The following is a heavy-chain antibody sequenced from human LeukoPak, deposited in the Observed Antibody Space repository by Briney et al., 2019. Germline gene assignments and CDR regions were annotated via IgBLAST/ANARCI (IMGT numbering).Heavy chain of an antibody. CDR3: AKDRCSSSTCREAFEI. D-gene: IGHD2-2*01. CDR2: IWYDGKNDQ. V-gene: IGHV3-30*02. Sequence: PGGSLRLSCAVSGFTFSRYGMHWIRQAPGKGMEWVAFIWYDGKNDQEYAESVKGRFTISRDKSKNTLYLQMNSLRTEDTAMYYCAKDRCSSSTCREAFEIWGQGTLVTVSS. J-gene: IGHJ3*02. CDR1: GFTFSRYG.